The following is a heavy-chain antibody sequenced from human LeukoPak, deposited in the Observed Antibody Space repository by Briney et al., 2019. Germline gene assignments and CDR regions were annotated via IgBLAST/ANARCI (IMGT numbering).Heavy chain of an antibody. D-gene: IGHD3-10*01. CDR1: GYTFTDYY. V-gene: IGHV1-2*02. J-gene: IGHJ5*02. CDR3: AGEGADHYGS. CDR2: INPKSGGT. Sequence: ASVKVSCKASGYTFTDYYMHWVRQAPGQGLEWMGWINPKSGGTMYAQTFQGRVTITRVTSFSTAYMDLAWLSSDDTAVYYCAGEGADHYGSWGQGSLVTVSS.